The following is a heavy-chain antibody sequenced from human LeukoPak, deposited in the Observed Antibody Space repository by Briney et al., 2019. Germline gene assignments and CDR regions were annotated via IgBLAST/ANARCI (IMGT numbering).Heavy chain of an antibody. D-gene: IGHD3-22*01. Sequence: ASVKVSCKTSGYTFTSFDINWVRQATGQGLEWLGWMNPYSHKTGYAQKFQGRVTFTGDTSKRTAYMEVSNLTSEDTAVYYCARAPSPYYYDSSAYYSDYWGQETLVTVSS. V-gene: IGHV1-8*03. CDR2: MNPYSHKT. CDR3: ARAPSPYYYDSSAYYSDY. J-gene: IGHJ4*02. CDR1: GYTFTSFD.